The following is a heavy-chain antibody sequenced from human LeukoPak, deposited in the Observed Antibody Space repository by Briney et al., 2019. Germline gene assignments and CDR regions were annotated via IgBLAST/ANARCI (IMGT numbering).Heavy chain of an antibody. CDR2: ISPSSSYI. D-gene: IGHD1-1*01. Sequence: GGSLRLSCAASGFTFSSSTINWVRQAPGKGLDWVSSISPSSSYIYYADSVKGRFTISRDNAKNSLFLQMNSLRDEDTAVYYCARDCRLNCARQPGFDSWGQGTLVTVSS. CDR3: ARDCRLNCARQPGFDS. CDR1: GFTFSSST. J-gene: IGHJ5*01. V-gene: IGHV3-21*01.